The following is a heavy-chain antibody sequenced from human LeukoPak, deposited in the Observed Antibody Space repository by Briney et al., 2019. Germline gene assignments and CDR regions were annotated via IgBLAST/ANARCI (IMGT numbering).Heavy chain of an antibody. J-gene: IGHJ4*02. CDR1: GFTFSSYS. Sequence: GGSLRLSCAASGFTFSSYSMNWVRQAPGKGLEWVSSISSSSSYIYYADSVKGRFTISRDNAKNSLYLQMNSLRAEDTAVYYCARGDCSSTSCQDDYWGQGTLVTVSS. CDR2: ISSSSSYI. V-gene: IGHV3-21*01. D-gene: IGHD2-2*01. CDR3: ARGDCSSTSCQDDY.